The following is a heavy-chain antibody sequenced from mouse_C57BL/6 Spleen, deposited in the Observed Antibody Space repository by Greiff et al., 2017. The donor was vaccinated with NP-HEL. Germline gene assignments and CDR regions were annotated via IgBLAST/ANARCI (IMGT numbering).Heavy chain of an antibody. V-gene: IGHV1-61*01. CDR1: GYTFTSYW. Sequence: QVQLQQPGAELVRPGSSVKLSCKASGYTFTSYWMDWVKQRPGQGLEWIGNIYPSDSETHYNQKFKDKATLTVDKSSSTAYMQLSSLTSEDAAVYCYERGGPYYAMDYWGQGTSVTVSS. CDR3: ERGGPYYAMDY. J-gene: IGHJ4*01. CDR2: IYPSDSET.